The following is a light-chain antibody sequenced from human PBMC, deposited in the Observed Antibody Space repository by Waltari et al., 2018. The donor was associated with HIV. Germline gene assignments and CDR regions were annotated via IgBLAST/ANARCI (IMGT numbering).Light chain of an antibody. Sequence: QSALTQPPSASGSPGQSVAISCTGTSSDIGAYNFVSCYQQQPGSAPKPIIFEVTKRPTGVPDRFSGSKSGNTASLTVSGLLPEDDADYYCSSYAGSNRFVVFGGGTRLTVL. V-gene: IGLV2-8*01. CDR3: SSYAGSNRFVV. J-gene: IGLJ2*01. CDR1: SSDIGAYNF. CDR2: EVT.